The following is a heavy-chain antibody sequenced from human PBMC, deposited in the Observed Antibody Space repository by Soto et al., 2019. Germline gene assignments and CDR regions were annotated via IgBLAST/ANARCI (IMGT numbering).Heavy chain of an antibody. D-gene: IGHD1-20*01. CDR1: GFALRNYA. J-gene: IGHJ4*02. CDR3: AKAKNDYNWDNRPPFDY. Sequence: GGSLRLSCEASGFALRNYAMTWVRQAPGKGLEWVSLISANDVGTYYAESVKTRFTISTDQSRNTVYLQMDSLRADDTAIYYCAKAKNDYNWDNRPPFDYWGQGTLVTVSS. V-gene: IGHV3-23*01. CDR2: ISANDVGT.